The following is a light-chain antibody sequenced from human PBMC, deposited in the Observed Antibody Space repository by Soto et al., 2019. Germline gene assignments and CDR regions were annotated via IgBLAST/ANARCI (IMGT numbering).Light chain of an antibody. CDR1: QSIANNY. CDR3: QQYGSSPWT. V-gene: IGKV3-20*01. Sequence: EVALTQSPGTLSLSPGARATLSCRASQSIANNYLTWYQQKPGQAPRVLIYDASTRVTGIPDRFSGSGSGTDFTLTISRLEPEDSAVYYCQQYGSSPWTFGQGTKVDIK. J-gene: IGKJ1*01. CDR2: DAS.